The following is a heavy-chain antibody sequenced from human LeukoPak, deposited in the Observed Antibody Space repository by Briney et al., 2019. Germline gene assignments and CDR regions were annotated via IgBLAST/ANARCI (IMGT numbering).Heavy chain of an antibody. CDR1: GFTLSSDW. CDR3: ARGRYSSRSGGYNFDI. CDR2: IKKDGIEK. J-gene: IGHJ4*02. V-gene: IGHV3-7*01. D-gene: IGHD2-2*01. Sequence: PGGSLRLSCVVSGFTLSSDWMSWVRQAPGKGLEWVANIKKDGIEKYYVESVKGRFTISRDNAKNSLSLQMNSLRAEDTAVYYCARGRYSSRSGGYNFDIWGQGTLVTVSS.